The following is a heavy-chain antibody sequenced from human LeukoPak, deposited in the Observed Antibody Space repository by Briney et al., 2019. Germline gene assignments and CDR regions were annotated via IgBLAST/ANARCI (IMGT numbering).Heavy chain of an antibody. V-gene: IGHV4-59*01. CDR2: AADSGST. Sequence: SETLSLTCTVPGDSMSDYFWTWIRQPPGKGLEWIGYAADSGSTNYNPSLKSRVTISVDSSTNHFSLRLTSVTAPDPAIYYYAAMATVTMYSYFFDSWGQGTRLTVSS. J-gene: IGHJ4*02. D-gene: IGHD4-17*01. CDR3: AAMATVTMYSYFFDS. CDR1: GDSMSDYF.